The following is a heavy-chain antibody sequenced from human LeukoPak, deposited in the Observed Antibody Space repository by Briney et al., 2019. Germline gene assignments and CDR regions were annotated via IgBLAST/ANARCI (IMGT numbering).Heavy chain of an antibody. J-gene: IGHJ3*02. Sequence: GASVKVSCKASGYTFTSYGISWVRQAPGQGLEWMGGIIPIFGTANYAQKFQGRVTITADKSTSTAYMELSSLRSEDTAVYYCARDGDSRSEPYKRGAFDIWGQGTMVTVSS. V-gene: IGHV1-69*06. D-gene: IGHD1-14*01. CDR3: ARDGDSRSEPYKRGAFDI. CDR1: GYTFTSYG. CDR2: IIPIFGTA.